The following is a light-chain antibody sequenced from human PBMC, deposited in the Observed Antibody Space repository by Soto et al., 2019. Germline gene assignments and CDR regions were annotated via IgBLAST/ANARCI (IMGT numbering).Light chain of an antibody. J-gene: IGKJ1*01. Sequence: TLSASVEIRVATTCRASQYISDRLAWYQQKPGKAPKVLIFDASNLESGVPSRFSASGSGTEFSLTISSLQPDDFATSYGQQYAYVWTFGQGTKVDIK. CDR2: DAS. CDR3: QQYAYVWT. V-gene: IGKV1-5*01. CDR1: QYISDR.